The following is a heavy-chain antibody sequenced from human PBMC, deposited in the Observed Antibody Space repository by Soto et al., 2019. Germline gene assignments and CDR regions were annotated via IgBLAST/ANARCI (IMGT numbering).Heavy chain of an antibody. Sequence: GGSLRLSCAASGFTFSSYAMHWVRQAPGKGLEWVAVISYDGSNKYYADSVKGRFTISRDNSKNTLYLQINSLRAEDTAVYYCARDRHPDYYGSGSYVYYYYGMDVWGQGTTVTVSS. J-gene: IGHJ6*02. CDR1: GFTFSSYA. D-gene: IGHD3-10*01. CDR3: ARDRHPDYYGSGSYVYYYYGMDV. CDR2: ISYDGSNK. V-gene: IGHV3-30-3*01.